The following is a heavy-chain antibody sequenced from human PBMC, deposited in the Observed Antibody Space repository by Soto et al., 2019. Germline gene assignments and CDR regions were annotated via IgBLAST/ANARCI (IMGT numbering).Heavy chain of an antibody. CDR2: LYYTGTT. CDR3: ARTFCSTTSCQAHGMDV. CDR1: GDSVSSGSYY. Sequence: QVQLQESGPGLVKPSETLSLTCTVSGDSVSSGSYYWTWIRQPPGKGLEWIGYLYYTGTTNCNPPLKSRVTMSLDTSSNQFSLRLSSVTAADTAVYFCARTFCSTTSCQAHGMDVWGQGTSVTVSS. D-gene: IGHD2-2*01. J-gene: IGHJ6*02. V-gene: IGHV4-61*01.